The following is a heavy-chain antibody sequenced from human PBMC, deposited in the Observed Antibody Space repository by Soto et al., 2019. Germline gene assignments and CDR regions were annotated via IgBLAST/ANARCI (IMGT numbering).Heavy chain of an antibody. Sequence: PGESLKISCKGSGYTFTDYWINWVRQMPGKGLEWMGRIDPSDSYTKYSPSFQGHVTISADKSTSTAYLEWSSLEASDTAMYYCARARSITIFGVVGFEMDVWGQGTTVTVSS. V-gene: IGHV5-10-1*01. CDR2: IDPSDSYT. CDR3: ARARSITIFGVVGFEMDV. D-gene: IGHD3-3*01. J-gene: IGHJ6*02. CDR1: GYTFTDYW.